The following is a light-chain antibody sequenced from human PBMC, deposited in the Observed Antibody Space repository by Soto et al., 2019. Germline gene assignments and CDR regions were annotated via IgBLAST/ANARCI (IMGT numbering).Light chain of an antibody. CDR1: SSDVGAYNS. J-gene: IGLJ1*01. Sequence: QSVLAQPASVSGSPGQSISISCTGTSSDVGAYNSVSWYQQHPHRAPQVIIYKGTQRPSGVSNRFSGSTSGNAASLTISALQTDDEADYLCRSSATESTYVCGNGTKATVL. CDR2: KGT. V-gene: IGLV2-23*01. CDR3: RSSATESTYV.